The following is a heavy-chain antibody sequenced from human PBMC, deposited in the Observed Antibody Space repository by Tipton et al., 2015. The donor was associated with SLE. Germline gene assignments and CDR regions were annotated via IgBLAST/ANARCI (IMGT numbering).Heavy chain of an antibody. J-gene: IGHJ6*03. CDR2: ISWNSGSI. Sequence: QLVQSGGGLVQPGRSLRLSCAASGFTFDDYAMHWVRQAPGKGLEWVSGISWNSGSIGYADSVKGRFTISRDNAKNSLYLQMNSLRAADTAVYYCAKCRDSRDQGYCYYMAEWGKGTTVPVSS. V-gene: IGHV3-9*01. CDR1: GFTFDDYA. CDR3: AKCRDSRDQGYCYYMAE. D-gene: IGHD6-13*01.